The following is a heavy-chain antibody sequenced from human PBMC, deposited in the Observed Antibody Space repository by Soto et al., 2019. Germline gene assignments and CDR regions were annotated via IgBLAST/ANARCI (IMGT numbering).Heavy chain of an antibody. J-gene: IGHJ6*02. CDR1: GYSFTSYW. Sequence: GESLKISCKGSGYSFTSYWISWVRQMPGKGLEWMGRIDPSDSYTNYSPSFQGHVTTSADKSISTAYLQWSSLKASDTAMYYCARRRFKAPIYYYYGMDVWGQGTTVTVSS. V-gene: IGHV5-10-1*01. CDR2: IDPSDSYT. CDR3: ARRRFKAPIYYYYGMDV.